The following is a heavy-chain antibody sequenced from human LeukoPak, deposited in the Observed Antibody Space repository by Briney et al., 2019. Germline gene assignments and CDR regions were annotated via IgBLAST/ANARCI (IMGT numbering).Heavy chain of an antibody. CDR2: INHSGSN. Sequence: SETLSLTCAVYGGSFSGYYWSWIRQPPGQGLEWIGEINHSGSNNYNPSLKSRVTISVDTSKNQFSLKLSSVTAADTAVYYCARVTTKKQLVPRSYWYFDLWGRGTLVTVSS. CDR1: GGSFSGYY. CDR3: ARVTTKKQLVPRSYWYFDL. J-gene: IGHJ2*01. D-gene: IGHD6-13*01. V-gene: IGHV4-34*01.